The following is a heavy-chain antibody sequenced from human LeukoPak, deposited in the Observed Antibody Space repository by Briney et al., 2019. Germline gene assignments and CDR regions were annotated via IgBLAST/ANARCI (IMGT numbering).Heavy chain of an antibody. CDR3: ARELVVVAAGSDY. V-gene: IGHV3-30-3*01. D-gene: IGHD2-15*01. CDR1: GFTFSSYA. J-gene: IGHJ4*02. CDR2: ISYDGSNK. Sequence: GRSLRLSCAASGFTFSSYAMHWVRQAPGKGLEWVAVISYDGSNKYYADSVKGRFTISRDNSKNTLYLQMNSLRAEDTAVYYCARELVVVAAGSDYWGQGTLVTVSS.